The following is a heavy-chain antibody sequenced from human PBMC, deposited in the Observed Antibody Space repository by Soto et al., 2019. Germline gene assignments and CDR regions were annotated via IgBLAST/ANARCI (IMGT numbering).Heavy chain of an antibody. J-gene: IGHJ3*02. CDR3: AKDLEWSGYSGYGFRTPGFYPQDGALGI. CDR2: ISGSGGST. D-gene: IGHD5-12*01. V-gene: IGHV3-23*01. Sequence: GESLKISCAASGFTFSSYAMSWVRQAPGKGLEWVSAISGSGGSTYYADSVKGRFTISRDNSKNTLYLQMNSLRAEDTAVYYCAKDLEWSGYSGYGFRTPGFYPQDGALGIWGQGTMVTVSS. CDR1: GFTFSSYA.